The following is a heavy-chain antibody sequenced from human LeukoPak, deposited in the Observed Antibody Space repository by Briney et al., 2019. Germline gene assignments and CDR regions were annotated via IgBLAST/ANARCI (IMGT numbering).Heavy chain of an antibody. CDR1: GFTFSSYA. J-gene: IGHJ4*02. V-gene: IGHV3-23*01. D-gene: IGHD3-22*01. Sequence: SGGSLRLSCAASGFTFSSYAMSWVRQAPGKGLEWVSAIGGSGGSTYYADSVKGRFTISRDNSKNTLYLQMNSLRAEDTAVYYCAKDLGRMSYYDSSGYYYAFDYWGQGTLVTVSS. CDR2: IGGSGGST. CDR3: AKDLGRMSYYDSSGYYYAFDY.